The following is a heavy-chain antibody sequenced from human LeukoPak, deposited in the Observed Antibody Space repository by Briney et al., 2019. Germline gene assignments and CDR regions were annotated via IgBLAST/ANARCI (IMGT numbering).Heavy chain of an antibody. D-gene: IGHD6-19*01. Sequence: PSETLSLTRTVSGGSISRYYWSWMRQPPGRGLEWVGYIYYSGRTNYNPSLQSRGTIPVDPSKIQFSLKVSSVTAADAGVYYCAIDSSGWSFDYWGQGTLVTVSS. J-gene: IGHJ4*02. CDR2: IYYSGRT. V-gene: IGHV4-59*01. CDR3: AIDSSGWSFDY. CDR1: GGSISRYY.